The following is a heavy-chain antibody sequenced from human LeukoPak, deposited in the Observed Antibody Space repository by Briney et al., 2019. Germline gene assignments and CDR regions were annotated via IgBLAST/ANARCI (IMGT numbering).Heavy chain of an antibody. CDR3: AKDRIAAGN. V-gene: IGHV3-9*01. CDR2: ISWNSGSI. CDR1: GFTFDDYA. J-gene: IGHJ4*02. Sequence: GRSLRLSCAASGFTFDDYAMHWVRQAPGKGLEWVSGISWNSGSIGYADSVKGQFTISRDNAKNSLYLQMNSLRAEDTALYYCAKDRIAAGNWGQGALVTVSS. D-gene: IGHD6-13*01.